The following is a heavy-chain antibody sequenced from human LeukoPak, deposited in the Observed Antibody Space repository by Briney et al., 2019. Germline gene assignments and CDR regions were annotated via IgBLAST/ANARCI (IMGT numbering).Heavy chain of an antibody. CDR3: ATPLTV. D-gene: IGHD3-16*02. CDR1: GFTISNHY. V-gene: IGHV3-66*01. CDR2: IYSGGST. Sequence: GGSLRLSCTASGFTISNHYMSWVRQAPGKGLEWVSVIYSGGSTYYADSVKGRFIISRVNSKNTLYLQMNSLRAEDTAVYYCATPLTVWGQGTLVTVSS. J-gene: IGHJ4*02.